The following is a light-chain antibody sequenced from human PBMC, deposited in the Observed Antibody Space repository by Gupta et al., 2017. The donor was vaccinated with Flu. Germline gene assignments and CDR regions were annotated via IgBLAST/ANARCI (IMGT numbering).Light chain of an antibody. V-gene: IGLV2-14*01. CDR2: AVS. J-gene: IGLJ2*01. Sequence: SALTQPASVSGSPGQSITISCTGTSSDVGGYNFVSWDQQHPGKAHKLMIYAVSDRPAGVANRFSGSKSANTASLTISALQADDEANYYCSSDTNSNTVVFGGGTKVIVL. CDR1: SSDVGGYNF. CDR3: SSDTNSNTVV.